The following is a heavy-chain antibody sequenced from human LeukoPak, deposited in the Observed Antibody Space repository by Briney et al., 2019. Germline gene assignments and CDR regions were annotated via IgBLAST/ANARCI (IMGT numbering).Heavy chain of an antibody. CDR2: ISGGVGST. CDR1: GFTFSSYA. CDR3: AKELGSGPNWFDP. Sequence: PGGSLRLSCAASGFTFSSYAMSWVRQAPGKGLEWVSGISGGVGSTYYADSVKGRFTISRDNSKNTLHLQMNSLRAEDTAVYYCAKELGSGPNWFDPWGQGTLVTVSS. V-gene: IGHV3-23*01. D-gene: IGHD6-19*01. J-gene: IGHJ5*02.